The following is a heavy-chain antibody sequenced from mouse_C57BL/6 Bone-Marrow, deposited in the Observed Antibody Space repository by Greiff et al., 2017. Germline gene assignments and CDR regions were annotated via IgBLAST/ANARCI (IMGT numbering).Heavy chain of an antibody. V-gene: IGHV14-4*01. CDR1: GFNIKDDY. Sequence: VQLQQSGAELVRPGASVKLSCTASGFNIKDDYMHWVKQRPEQGLEWIGWIDPENGGTEYASKFQGKATITSDTSSNTAYLQHSSLTSEDTAVYYCTTALFSTTVEDAIDYWGQGTSGTVSS. CDR3: TTALFSTTVEDAIDY. J-gene: IGHJ4*01. CDR2: IDPENGGT. D-gene: IGHD1-1*01.